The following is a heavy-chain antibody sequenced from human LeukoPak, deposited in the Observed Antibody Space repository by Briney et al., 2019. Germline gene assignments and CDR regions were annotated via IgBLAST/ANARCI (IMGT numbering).Heavy chain of an antibody. V-gene: IGHV3-48*04. J-gene: IGHJ6*03. D-gene: IGHD5-18*01. CDR3: AREGVGYGYFGYMDV. CDR1: SGYS. CDR2: ISSASSTI. Sequence: GGSLRLSCTASSGYSMNWVRQAPGKGPEWVAYISSASSTIYYADSVEGRFTISRDNAQNSLNLQMNSLRAEDTAVYYCAREGVGYGYFGYMDVWGKGTTVTVSS.